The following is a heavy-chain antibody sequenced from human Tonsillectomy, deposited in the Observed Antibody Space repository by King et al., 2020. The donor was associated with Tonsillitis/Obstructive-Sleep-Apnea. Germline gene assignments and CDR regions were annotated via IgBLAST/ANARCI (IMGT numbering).Heavy chain of an antibody. J-gene: IGHJ4*02. D-gene: IGHD5-24*01. CDR3: ARGMAIDY. CDR2: IYYSGST. CDR1: GGSISSYY. Sequence: VQLQESGPGLVKPSETLSLTCTVSGGSISSYYWSWIRQPPGKGLEWIGYIYYSGSTNYNPSLKSRVTISVDTSKNQFSLKLSSVTAADTAVYYCARGMAIDYWGQGTLVTVSS. V-gene: IGHV4-59*01.